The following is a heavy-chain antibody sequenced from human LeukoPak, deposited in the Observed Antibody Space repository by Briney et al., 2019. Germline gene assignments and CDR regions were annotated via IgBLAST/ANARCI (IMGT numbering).Heavy chain of an antibody. CDR3: ARDRSTVTTRKRVWAFDI. CDR2: ICSSGSTI. CDR1: GFTFSDYY. Sequence: GGSLRLSCAASGFTFSDYYMSWIRQGPGKGLECVSYICSSGSTIYYADSVKGRFTISRDNAKNSLYLQMNSLRAEDTAVYYCARDRSTVTTRKRVWAFDIWGQGTMVTVSS. D-gene: IGHD4-17*01. V-gene: IGHV3-11*04. J-gene: IGHJ3*02.